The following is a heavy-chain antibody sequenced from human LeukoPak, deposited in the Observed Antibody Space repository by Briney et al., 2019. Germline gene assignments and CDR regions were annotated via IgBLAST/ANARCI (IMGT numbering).Heavy chain of an antibody. CDR3: ARTPRIAARRYDY. CDR1: NYNFNNYG. J-gene: IGHJ4*02. CDR2: ISGYNGDT. Sequence: ASVKVSCKASNYNFNNYGVSCVRQAPGQGLEWVGWISGYNGDTDYAQKFQGRVILTTDTSTSTVYMEVRSLRSDDTAVYYCARTPRIAARRYDYWGQGTLVTVSS. D-gene: IGHD6-6*01. V-gene: IGHV1-18*01.